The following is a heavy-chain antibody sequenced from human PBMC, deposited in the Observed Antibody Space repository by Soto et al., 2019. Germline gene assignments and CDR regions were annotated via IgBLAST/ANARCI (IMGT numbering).Heavy chain of an antibody. CDR3: ARDRMVRGVITKELDY. Sequence: SVKVSCKASGGTFSSYAISWVRQAPGQGLEWMGGIIPIFGTANYAQKFQGRVTITADESTSTAYMELSSLRSEDTAVYYCARDRMVRGVITKELDYWGQGTLVTVSS. J-gene: IGHJ4*02. CDR1: GGTFSSYA. V-gene: IGHV1-69*13. CDR2: IIPIFGTA. D-gene: IGHD3-10*01.